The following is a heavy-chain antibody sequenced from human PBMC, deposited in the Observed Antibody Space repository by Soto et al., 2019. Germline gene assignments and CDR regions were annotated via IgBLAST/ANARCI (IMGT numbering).Heavy chain of an antibody. CDR1: GGSISSGGYS. CDR3: ARVRTPRLKFDILTGYKGWFDP. V-gene: IGHV4-30-2*01. CDR2: IYHSGGT. D-gene: IGHD3-9*01. Sequence: SETLSLTCAVSGGSISSGGYSWSWIRQPPGKGLEWIGYIYHSGGTYYNPSLKSRVTISVDRSKNQFSLKLSSVTAADTAVYYCARVRTPRLKFDILTGYKGWFDPWGKGALVTVYS. J-gene: IGHJ5*02.